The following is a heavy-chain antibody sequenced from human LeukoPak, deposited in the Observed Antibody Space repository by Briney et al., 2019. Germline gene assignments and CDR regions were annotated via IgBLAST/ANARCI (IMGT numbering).Heavy chain of an antibody. D-gene: IGHD1-26*01. CDR3: ARLRWELSYWYFDL. V-gene: IGHV4-39*01. CDR2: IYYSGST. Sequence: PSETLSLTCTVSGGSISSSSYYWGWLRQPPGKGLEWIGSIYYSGSTYYNPSLKSRVTISVDTSKNQFSLKLSSVTAADTAVYYCARLRWELSYWYFDLWGRGTLVTVSS. CDR1: GGSISSSSYY. J-gene: IGHJ2*01.